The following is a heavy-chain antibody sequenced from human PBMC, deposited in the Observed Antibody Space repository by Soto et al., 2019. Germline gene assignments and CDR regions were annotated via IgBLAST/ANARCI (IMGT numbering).Heavy chain of an antibody. J-gene: IGHJ3*02. D-gene: IGHD2-21*02. Sequence: GGSLRLSCAASGFTFSSYGMHWVRQAPGKGLEWVAVISYDGSNKYYADSVKGRFTISRDNSKNTLYLQMNSLRAEDTAVYYCAKARDIVVVTAIEAFYIWGQGTMVTVSS. CDR3: AKARDIVVVTAIEAFYI. CDR1: GFTFSSYG. CDR2: ISYDGSNK. V-gene: IGHV3-30*18.